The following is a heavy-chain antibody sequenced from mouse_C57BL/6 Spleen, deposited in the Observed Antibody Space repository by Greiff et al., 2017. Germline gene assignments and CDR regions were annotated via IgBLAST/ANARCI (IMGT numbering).Heavy chain of an antibody. CDR1: GYTFTSYW. Sequence: QVQLQQPGAELVRPGSSVKLSCKASGYTFTSYWMDWVKQRPGQGLERIGNIYPSDSETHFNQKFKDKATLTVDKSSSTAYMQLSSLTSEDSAVYYCARGLTGYYAMDYWGQGTSVTVSS. V-gene: IGHV1-61*01. CDR3: ARGLTGYYAMDY. J-gene: IGHJ4*01. D-gene: IGHD4-1*01. CDR2: IYPSDSET.